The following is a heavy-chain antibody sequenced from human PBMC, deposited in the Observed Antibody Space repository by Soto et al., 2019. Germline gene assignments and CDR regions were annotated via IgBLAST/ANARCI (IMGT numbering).Heavy chain of an antibody. D-gene: IGHD3-10*01. Sequence: QVQLVESGGGVVQPGRSLRLSCAASGFTFSSYGMHWVRQAPGKGLEWVAVIWYDGSNKYYADSVKGRFTISRDNSKNTRYLQMNSLRAEDTAVYYGAREGVRWTRGKIDYWGQGTLVTVSS. CDR3: AREGVRWTRGKIDY. CDR2: IWYDGSNK. J-gene: IGHJ4*02. V-gene: IGHV3-33*01. CDR1: GFTFSSYG.